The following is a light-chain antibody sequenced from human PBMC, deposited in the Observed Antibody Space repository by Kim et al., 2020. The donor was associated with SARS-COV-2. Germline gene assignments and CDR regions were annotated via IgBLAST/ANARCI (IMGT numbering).Light chain of an antibody. J-gene: IGKJ5*01. Sequence: SQGGRSTLSCRTSQSVRSGYLAWYQQKPGQAPRLLMYDASSRATGIPDRFSGSGSGTDFTLTISRLEPEDFAVYYCQQYTSSPITFGQGTRLEIK. V-gene: IGKV3-20*01. CDR3: QQYTSSPIT. CDR2: DAS. CDR1: QSVRSGY.